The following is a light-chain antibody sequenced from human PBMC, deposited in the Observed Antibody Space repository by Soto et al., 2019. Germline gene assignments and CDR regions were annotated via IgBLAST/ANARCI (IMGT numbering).Light chain of an antibody. CDR2: EDS. CDR1: SSDVGAYNF. J-gene: IGLJ1*01. CDR3: CSYAGSSTYV. V-gene: IGLV2-23*01. Sequence: QSALAQPASVSGSPGQSITISCTGTSSDVGAYNFVSWYQQHPDKAPKLMIYEDSKRPSGVSNRFSGSKSGNTASLTISGLQAEDEGDYYCCSYAGSSTYVFGTGTKVTVL.